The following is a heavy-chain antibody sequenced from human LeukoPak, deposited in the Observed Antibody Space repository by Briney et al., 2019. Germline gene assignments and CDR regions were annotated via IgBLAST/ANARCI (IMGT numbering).Heavy chain of an antibody. V-gene: IGHV1-18*01. CDR1: GYTFTNYG. D-gene: IGHD6-13*01. CDR2: RYAYNGKT. CDR3: ARDHSSSCQLFDY. Sequence: GPSVKLSCNASGYTFTNYGITRMRQAPAQGHEWKGCRYAYNGKTKYAQTLQRRVTMTTDTSTSTAYMELRSLRSDDTAVYYCARDHSSSCQLFDYWGQGTLVTVSS. J-gene: IGHJ4*02.